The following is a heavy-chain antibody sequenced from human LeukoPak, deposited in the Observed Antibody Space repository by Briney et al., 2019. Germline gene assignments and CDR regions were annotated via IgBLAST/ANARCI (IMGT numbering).Heavy chain of an antibody. Sequence: GSLLLSCAASGFTVSTNDMSWVRQAPGKGLQWVSVIYSGGRTYYADSVKGRFTISRDDSKNTVYLQMNSLRAEDSAVYYCARFGWFDPRGQGPLVSVSS. D-gene: IGHD3-10*01. V-gene: IGHV3-66*01. CDR2: IYSGGRT. J-gene: IGHJ5*02. CDR3: ARFGWFDP. CDR1: GFTVSTND.